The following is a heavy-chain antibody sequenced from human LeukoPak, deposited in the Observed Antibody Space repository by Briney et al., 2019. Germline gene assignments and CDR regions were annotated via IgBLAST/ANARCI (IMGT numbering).Heavy chain of an antibody. V-gene: IGHV4-34*01. D-gene: IGHD3-16*01. CDR3: ASRVLWPHGGDGGFDY. J-gene: IGHJ4*02. CDR2: IYHSGST. CDR1: GGSFSGYY. Sequence: KPSETLSLTCAVYGGSFSGYYWSWIRQPPGKGLEWIGEIYHSGSTNYNPSLKSRVTISVDKSKNQFSLKLSSVTAADTAVYYCASRVLWPHGGDGGFDYWGQGTLVTVSS.